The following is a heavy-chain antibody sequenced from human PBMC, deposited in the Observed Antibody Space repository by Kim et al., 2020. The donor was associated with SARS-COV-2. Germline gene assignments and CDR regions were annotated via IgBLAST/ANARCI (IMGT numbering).Heavy chain of an antibody. Sequence: SETLSLTCTVSGGSISSYYWSWIRQPPGKGLEWIGHIYYSGSTNYNPSLKSRVTISVDTSRNQFSLKPSSVTAADTAVYYCARDRIGYCSSTSCSLHFDYWGQGTLVTVSS. CDR1: GGSISSYY. CDR3: ARDRIGYCSSTSCSLHFDY. CDR2: IYYSGST. J-gene: IGHJ4*02. D-gene: IGHD2-2*01. V-gene: IGHV4-59*01.